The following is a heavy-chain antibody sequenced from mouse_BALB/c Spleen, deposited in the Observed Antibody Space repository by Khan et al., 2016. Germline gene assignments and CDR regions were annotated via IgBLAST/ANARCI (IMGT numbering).Heavy chain of an antibody. CDR2: ISHSGDS. CDR1: GDSITSGH. Sequence: EVQLQESGPSLAKPSQTLSLTCSVTGDSITSGHWNWIRKFPGNKFDFMGYISHSGDSYYNPSLKSRISITRDTSKNQYYLQLNSVTTADTATYYCATVDDYGSAFAYWGQGTLVTVSA. CDR3: ATVDDYGSAFAY. V-gene: IGHV3-8*02. D-gene: IGHD1-2*01. J-gene: IGHJ3*01.